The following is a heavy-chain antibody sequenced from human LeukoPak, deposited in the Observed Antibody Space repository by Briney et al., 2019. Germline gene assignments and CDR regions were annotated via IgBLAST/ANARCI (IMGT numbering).Heavy chain of an antibody. J-gene: IGHJ6*03. CDR3: ARSPRGYYYMDV. V-gene: IGHV4-59*01. CDR2: IYYSGST. CDR1: GGSISSYY. D-gene: IGHD3-16*01. Sequence: SETLSLTCTVSGGSISSYYWSWIRQPPGKGLEWIGYIYYSGSTNYNPSLKSRVTISVDTSKNQFSLKLSSVTAADTAVYYCARSPRGYYYMDVWGKGTTVTVSS.